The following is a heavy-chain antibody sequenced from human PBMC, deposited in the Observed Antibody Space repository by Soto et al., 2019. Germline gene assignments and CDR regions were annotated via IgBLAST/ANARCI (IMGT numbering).Heavy chain of an antibody. Sequence: PSETLSLTCTVSGGPMSSFYWTWIRQPPGKGLEYIGYIYYSGNTNYNPSLKSRVTISVDTSNNQFSLKLSSVTAADTAVYYCARGYSTIRRPNWFDPWGQGTLVTVSS. J-gene: IGHJ5*02. CDR1: GGPMSSFY. D-gene: IGHD5-18*01. CDR3: ARGYSTIRRPNWFDP. V-gene: IGHV4-59*01. CDR2: IYYSGNT.